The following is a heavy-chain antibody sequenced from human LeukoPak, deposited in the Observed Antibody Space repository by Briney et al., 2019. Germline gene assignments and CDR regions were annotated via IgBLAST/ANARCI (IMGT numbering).Heavy chain of an antibody. CDR2: ISGSGGST. CDR1: GFTFSSYA. J-gene: IGHJ6*04. CDR3: AKDQSRVPAAMPDNYYYGMDV. D-gene: IGHD2-2*01. V-gene: IGHV3-23*01. Sequence: GGSLRLSCAPSGFTFSSYAMSWVRQPPGKGLAGVSAISGSGGSTYYADSVKGRFTLSRDNSKNTLYLQMNSLRAEDTAVYYCAKDQSRVPAAMPDNYYYGMDVWGKGTTVTVSS.